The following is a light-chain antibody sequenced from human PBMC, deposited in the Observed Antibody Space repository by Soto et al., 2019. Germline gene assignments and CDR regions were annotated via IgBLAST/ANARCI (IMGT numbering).Light chain of an antibody. CDR3: QQRSDWPPLT. J-gene: IGKJ4*01. CDR1: QSVATY. CDR2: DAS. V-gene: IGKV3-11*01. Sequence: EIVLTQSPATLSLSPGERATLSCRASQSVATYLAWYQQKPGQAPRLLIYDASNRATGITARFRGSGSETDFTLPISSLEPEDFAVYFCQQRSDWPPLTFGGGTKVEIK.